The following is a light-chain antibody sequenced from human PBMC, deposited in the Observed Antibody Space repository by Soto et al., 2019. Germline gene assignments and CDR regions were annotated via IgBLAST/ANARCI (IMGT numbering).Light chain of an antibody. J-gene: IGKJ2*01. CDR1: QSVLYSSNNKNY. CDR3: QHYYRTLTNT. Sequence: DIVMTQSPDSLAVSLGERATINCKSSQSVLYSSNNKNYLAWYQQKPGQPPRLLIYWASTRESGVPDRFSGSGSGTDFTLTISSLQAEDVAVYYCQHYYRTLTNTFGQGTRLEIK. V-gene: IGKV4-1*01. CDR2: WAS.